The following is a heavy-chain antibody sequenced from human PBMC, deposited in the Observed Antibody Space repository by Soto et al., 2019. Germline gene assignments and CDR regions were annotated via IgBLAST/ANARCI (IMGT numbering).Heavy chain of an antibody. D-gene: IGHD2-2*01. J-gene: IGHJ5*02. Sequence: EVQLVESGGGLVQPGGSLRLSCAASGFTFSSYWMSWVRQAPGKGLAWVANIKQDGSEKYYVDSVKGRFTISRDNAKNSLYPQMNGLIAEDTAVYYCARVVGGGHCSSTSCYPNWFDPWGQGTLVTVSS. CDR1: GFTFSSYW. V-gene: IGHV3-7*01. CDR3: ARVVGGGHCSSTSCYPNWFDP. CDR2: IKQDGSEK.